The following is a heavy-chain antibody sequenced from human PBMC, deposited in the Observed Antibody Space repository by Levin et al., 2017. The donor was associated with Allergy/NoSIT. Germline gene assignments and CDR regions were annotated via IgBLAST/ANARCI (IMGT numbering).Heavy chain of an antibody. Sequence: GGSLRLSCAASGFTFSSYWMSWVRQAPGKGLEWVANIKQDGSEKYYVDSVKGRFTISRDNAKNSLYLQMNSLRAEDTAVYYCARLGTLRITMVRGVKAPLDYWGQGTLVTVSS. CDR3: ARLGTLRITMVRGVKAPLDY. D-gene: IGHD3-10*01. CDR2: IKQDGSEK. J-gene: IGHJ4*02. CDR1: GFTFSSYW. V-gene: IGHV3-7*04.